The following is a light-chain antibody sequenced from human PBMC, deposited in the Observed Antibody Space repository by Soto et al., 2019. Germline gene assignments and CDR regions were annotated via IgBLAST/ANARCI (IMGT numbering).Light chain of an antibody. CDR2: DVS. Sequence: EVVMTQSPATLSVSPFERGTLSFWASQSVSSNLAWYQQKPGQAPRLLIYDVSTRATGIPTRFSGSGSGTEFTLTISSLQSEDFAAYYCQQYNNWPLTFGGGTKV. V-gene: IGKV3D-15*01. J-gene: IGKJ4*01. CDR1: QSVSSN. CDR3: QQYNNWPLT.